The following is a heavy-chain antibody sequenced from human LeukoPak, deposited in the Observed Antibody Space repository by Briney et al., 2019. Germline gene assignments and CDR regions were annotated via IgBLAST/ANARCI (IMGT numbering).Heavy chain of an antibody. V-gene: IGHV3-7*01. D-gene: IGHD1-26*01. Sequence: PGGSLRLSXAASGFSFRSHWMTWVRQAPGKGLEWVANINQDGREKYYVDSVKGRFTVSRDNTKNSLYLQMNSLRAEDTAVYYCARGGALLTDYWGQGTLVTVSS. CDR3: ARGGALLTDY. J-gene: IGHJ4*02. CDR1: GFSFRSHW. CDR2: INQDGREK.